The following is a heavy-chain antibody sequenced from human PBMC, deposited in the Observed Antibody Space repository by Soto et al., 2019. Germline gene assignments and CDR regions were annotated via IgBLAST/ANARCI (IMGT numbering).Heavy chain of an antibody. CDR1: GFTFSSYG. J-gene: IGHJ4*02. CDR2: ISYDGSNK. Sequence: QVQLVESGGGVVQPGRSLRLSCAASGFTFSSYGMHWVRQAPGKGLEWVAVISYDGSNKYYADSVKGRFTISRDNSKNTLYLQMNSLRAEDTAVYYCAKTGWYSSYYFDYWGQGTLVTVSS. V-gene: IGHV3-30*18. D-gene: IGHD6-19*01. CDR3: AKTGWYSSYYFDY.